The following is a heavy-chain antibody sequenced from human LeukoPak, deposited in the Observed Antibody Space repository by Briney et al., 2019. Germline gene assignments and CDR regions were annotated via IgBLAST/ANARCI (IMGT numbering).Heavy chain of an antibody. Sequence: ASVKVSCKASGYTFTGYYMHWVRQAPGQGLEWMGWINPNSGGTNYAQKFQGRVTMTRDTSISTAYMELSRLRSDATAVYYCARDPDTMVRGVIPRFDYWGQGTLVTVSS. V-gene: IGHV1-2*02. J-gene: IGHJ4*02. D-gene: IGHD3-10*01. CDR1: GYTFTGYY. CDR3: ARDPDTMVRGVIPRFDY. CDR2: INPNSGGT.